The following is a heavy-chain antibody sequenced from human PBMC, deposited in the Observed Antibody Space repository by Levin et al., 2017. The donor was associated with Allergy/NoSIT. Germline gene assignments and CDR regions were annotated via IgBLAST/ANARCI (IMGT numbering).Heavy chain of an antibody. D-gene: IGHD3-10*01. CDR2: ISYAGNNK. CDR1: GFTFNDYA. Sequence: SCAASGFTFNDYAMHWVRQAPGKGLEWVAGISYAGNNKYYADSVKGRFTISRDNSKSTLYLQMHSLADEDTAVFYCARDPGWEFGDAFDIWGQGTMVTVSS. CDR3: ARDPGWEFGDAFDI. V-gene: IGHV3-30-3*01. J-gene: IGHJ3*02.